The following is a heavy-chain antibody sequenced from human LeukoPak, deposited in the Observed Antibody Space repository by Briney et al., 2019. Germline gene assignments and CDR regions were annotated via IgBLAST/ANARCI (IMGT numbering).Heavy chain of an antibody. J-gene: IGHJ4*02. CDR1: GYIFSTYW. D-gene: IGHD2-2*02. V-gene: IGHV3-23*01. CDR2: ISGSGDSS. Sequence: GSLRLSCVGSGYIFSTYWMNWVRQAPGKGLEWVSDISGSGDSSYHADSVKGRFTISRDNSKRMLYLQMNSLRAEDTAVYYCAKGPGAIISLSIYWGQGTLVTVSS. CDR3: AKGPGAIISLSIY.